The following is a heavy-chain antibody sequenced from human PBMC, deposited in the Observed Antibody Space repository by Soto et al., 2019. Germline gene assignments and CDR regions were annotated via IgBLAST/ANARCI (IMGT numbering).Heavy chain of an antibody. CDR3: VKDPVSGGTGGAWFDY. V-gene: IGHV1-69*13. CDR1: GGNFRRYA. D-gene: IGHD2-8*02. Sequence: SVKVSCKASGGNFRRYAISWVRQAPGQGLEWMGGILPIFGSPSHAQKFRDRVTITADESTSTAYLELTSLRLEDTAVYYCVKDPVSGGTGGAWFDYWGQGTLVTVSS. J-gene: IGHJ4*02. CDR2: ILPIFGSP.